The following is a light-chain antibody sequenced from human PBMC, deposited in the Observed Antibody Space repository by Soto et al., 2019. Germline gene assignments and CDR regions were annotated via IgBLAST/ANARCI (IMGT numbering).Light chain of an antibody. CDR2: AAS. V-gene: IGKV1-9*01. Sequence: DIQLTQSPSFLSASVGDRVTITCRASQAICGYLAWYQQKPGKAPLLLIYAASTLPSGVPSRYSGSGSGTKITLTISRRQPEDLATEYCQQPNSYPQHTFGGGTKVEIK. J-gene: IGKJ4*01. CDR3: QQPNSYPQHT. CDR1: QAICGY.